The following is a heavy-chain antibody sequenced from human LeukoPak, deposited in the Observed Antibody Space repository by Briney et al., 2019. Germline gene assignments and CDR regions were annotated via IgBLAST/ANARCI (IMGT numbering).Heavy chain of an antibody. CDR3: ARDSDL. CDR1: GGSFSGYY. V-gene: IGHV4-34*01. CDR2: INHSGST. D-gene: IGHD1-26*01. Sequence: PSETLSLTCAVYGGSFSGYYWSWIRQPPGKGLEWIGEINHSGSTNYNPSLKSRVTISVDTSKNQFSLKLSSVTPADTAVYYCARDSDLWGQGTLVTVSS. J-gene: IGHJ4*02.